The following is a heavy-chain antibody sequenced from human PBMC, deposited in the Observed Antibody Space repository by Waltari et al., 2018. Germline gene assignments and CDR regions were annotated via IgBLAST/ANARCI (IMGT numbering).Heavy chain of an antibody. CDR1: DQSIQSGFY. V-gene: IGHV4-38-2*02. CDR3: ARDHSTSWSHDAYDV. CDR2: VYHSGAT. J-gene: IGHJ3*01. Sequence: QVKLQESGPGLVRPSETLSLTCLCSDQSIQSGFYWGWLRLPPGKRLEWIGSVYHSGATYYKPSLSSRVTISVDTAKNQVFLRLASVTAADTGMYYCARDHSTSWSHDAYDVWGPGTMVTVAS. D-gene: IGHD2-2*01.